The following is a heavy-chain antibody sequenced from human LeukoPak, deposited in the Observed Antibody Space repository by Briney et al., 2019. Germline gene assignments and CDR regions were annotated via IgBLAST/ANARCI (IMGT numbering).Heavy chain of an antibody. V-gene: IGHV4-30-4*01. CDR2: IYYSGST. J-gene: IGHJ4*02. CDR3: AREDILTGYEDY. Sequence: PSETLSLTCTVSGGSISNGDHYWSWIRQPPGKGLEWIGYIYYSGSTYYNPSLKSRVTISVDTSKNQFSLKLSSVTAADTAVYYCAREDILTGYEDYWGQGTLVTVSS. CDR1: GGSISNGDHY. D-gene: IGHD3-9*01.